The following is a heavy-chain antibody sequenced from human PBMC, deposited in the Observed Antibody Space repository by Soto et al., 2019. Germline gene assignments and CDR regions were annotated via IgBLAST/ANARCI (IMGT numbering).Heavy chain of an antibody. CDR3: ARPTYCSSTSCRPGNYYMDV. D-gene: IGHD2-2*01. CDR2: IWYDGSNK. CDR1: GFTFSSYG. Sequence: GGSLRLSCAASGFTFSSYGMHWVRQAPGKGLEWVAVIWYDGSNKYYADSVKGRFTISRDNSKNTLYLQMNSLRAEDTAVYYCARPTYCSSTSCRPGNYYMDVWGKGTTVTVSS. J-gene: IGHJ6*03. V-gene: IGHV3-33*01.